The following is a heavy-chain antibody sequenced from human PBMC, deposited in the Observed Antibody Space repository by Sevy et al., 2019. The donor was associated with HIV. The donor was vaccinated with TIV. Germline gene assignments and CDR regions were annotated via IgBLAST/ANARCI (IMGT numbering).Heavy chain of an antibody. CDR1: GGTFSSYA. J-gene: IGHJ4*02. D-gene: IGHD1-20*01. CDR3: ARGAEPGINWNFDY. Sequence: SVKVSCKASGGTFSSYAISWVRQAPGQGLEWMGGIIPILGTANYAQKFQGRVTITAEESTSTAYMELSSRRSEDTAVYYCARGAEPGINWNFDYWGQGTLVTVSS. CDR2: IIPILGTA. V-gene: IGHV1-69*13.